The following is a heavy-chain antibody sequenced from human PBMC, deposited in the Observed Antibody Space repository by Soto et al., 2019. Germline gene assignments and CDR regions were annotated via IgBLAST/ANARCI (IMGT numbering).Heavy chain of an antibody. CDR3: ARDNMMTFGGDDSFDI. CDR2: IYYSGST. CDR1: GGSISSGGYY. Sequence: PSETLSLTCTVSGGSISSGGYYWSWIRQHPGKGLEWIGYIYYSGSTYYNPSLKRRVTISVDTSKNQFSLKLSSVTAADTAVYYWARDNMMTFGGDDSFDIWGQGTMVTVSS. J-gene: IGHJ3*02. D-gene: IGHD3-16*01. V-gene: IGHV4-31*03.